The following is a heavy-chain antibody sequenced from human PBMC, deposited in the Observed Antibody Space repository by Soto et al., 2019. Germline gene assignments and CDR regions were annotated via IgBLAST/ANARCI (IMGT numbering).Heavy chain of an antibody. CDR3: AKGGLHYYDSSGYYYDY. J-gene: IGHJ4*02. D-gene: IGHD3-22*01. V-gene: IGHV3-30*18. Sequence: PGGSLRLSCAASGFTFSSYGMHWVRQAPGKGLEWVAVISYDGSNKYYADSVKGRFTISRDNSKNTLYLQMNSLRAEDTAVYYCAKGGLHYYDSSGYYYDYWGQGTLVTVCS. CDR1: GFTFSSYG. CDR2: ISYDGSNK.